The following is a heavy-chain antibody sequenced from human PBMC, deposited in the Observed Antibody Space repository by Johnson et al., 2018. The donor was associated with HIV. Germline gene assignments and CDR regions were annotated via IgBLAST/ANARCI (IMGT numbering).Heavy chain of an antibody. CDR2: IGTAGDT. V-gene: IGHV3-13*01. Sequence: VQLVESGGGLVQPGRSLRLSCAASGFTFSSYDMHWVRQTTGKGLEWVSAIGTAGDTYYPSSVKCRFTISRENAKNSLYLQMNSLRAGDTAVYYCARGGGSLRWDLSFDIWGQGTMVTVSS. CDR1: GFTFSSYD. CDR3: ARGGGSLRWDLSFDI. D-gene: IGHD1-26*01. J-gene: IGHJ3*02.